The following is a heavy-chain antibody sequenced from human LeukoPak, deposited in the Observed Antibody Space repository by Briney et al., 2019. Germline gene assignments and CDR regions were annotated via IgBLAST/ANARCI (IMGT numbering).Heavy chain of an antibody. CDR2: FDPENGET. D-gene: IGHD3-22*01. Sequence: ASVKVSCKVSGYTLTELSMHWVRQAPGKGLEWMGGFDPENGETIYAQKFQGRVTMTEDTSTDTAYMELSSLRSEDTAVYYCATIDGHYDSSGYWGQGTLVTVSS. CDR1: GYTLTELS. V-gene: IGHV1-24*01. CDR3: ATIDGHYDSSGY. J-gene: IGHJ4*02.